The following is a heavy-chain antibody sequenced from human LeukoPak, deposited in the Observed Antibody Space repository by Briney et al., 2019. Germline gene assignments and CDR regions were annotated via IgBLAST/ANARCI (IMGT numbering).Heavy chain of an antibody. CDR2: IYTSGST. CDR1: GGSISSYY. Sequence: PSETLSLTCTVSGGSISSYYWSWIRQPAGKGLEWIGRIYTSGSTNYNPSLKSRVTMSVDTSKNQFSLKLSSVTAADTAVYYCARTQVLRFLEWLPKTAAFDYWGQGTLVTASS. J-gene: IGHJ4*02. V-gene: IGHV4-4*07. D-gene: IGHD3-3*01. CDR3: ARTQVLRFLEWLPKTAAFDY.